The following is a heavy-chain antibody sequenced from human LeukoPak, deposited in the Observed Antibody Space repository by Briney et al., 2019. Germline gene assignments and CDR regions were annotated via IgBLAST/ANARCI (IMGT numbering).Heavy chain of an antibody. V-gene: IGHV3-9*01. J-gene: IGHJ3*02. CDR2: ISWSSGSI. D-gene: IGHD6-19*01. CDR1: GFTFDDYA. CDR3: AKDRGRSGWTDAFDI. Sequence: GRSLRLSCAASGFTFDDYAMHWVRQAPGKGLEWVSVISWSSGSIGYADSVKGRFTISRDNAKNSLYLQMNSLRAEDTALYYCAKDRGRSGWTDAFDIWGQGTMVTVSS.